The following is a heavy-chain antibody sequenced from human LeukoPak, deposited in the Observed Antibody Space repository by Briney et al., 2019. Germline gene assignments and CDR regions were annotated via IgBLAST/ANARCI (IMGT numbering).Heavy chain of an antibody. V-gene: IGHV1-2*02. CDR3: ARDAGHIVVVPVMDFDY. D-gene: IGHD2-2*01. J-gene: IGHJ4*02. Sequence: ASVKVSCKASGYTFTGYYMHWVRQAPGQGLEWMGWISPNSGGTNYAQKFQGRVTMTRDTSISTAYMELSRLRSDDTAVYYCARDAGHIVVVPVMDFDYWGQGTLVTVSS. CDR1: GYTFTGYY. CDR2: ISPNSGGT.